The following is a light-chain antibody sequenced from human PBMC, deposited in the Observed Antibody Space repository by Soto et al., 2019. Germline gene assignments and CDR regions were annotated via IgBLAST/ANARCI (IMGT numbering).Light chain of an antibody. J-gene: IGKJ5*01. V-gene: IGKV3-11*01. CDR2: DAS. Sequence: EIVWTHYPATLPVSRVERATLSCRASQSVSSYLAWYQQKPGKAPRLLIYDASNRATGIPARFSGSGSGTDFTLTISSLEPQDFAVYYCQQRRNWPITFGQGTRLEIK. CDR3: QQRRNWPIT. CDR1: QSVSSY.